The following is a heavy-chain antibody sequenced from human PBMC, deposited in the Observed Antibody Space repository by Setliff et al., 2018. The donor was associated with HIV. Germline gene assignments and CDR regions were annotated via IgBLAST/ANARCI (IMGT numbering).Heavy chain of an antibody. CDR3: ATGGVIVPAGYS. V-gene: IGHV1-3*04. Sequence: ASVKVSCKASGYTFTRNAMHWVRQAPGQRLEWMGWINTGNGNTKYSQKFQGRVTITRDTSTNTAYMELSSLKSEDTAIYYCATGGVIVPAGYSWGQGTLVTVSS. J-gene: IGHJ4*02. D-gene: IGHD6-19*01. CDR1: GYTFTRNA. CDR2: INTGNGNT.